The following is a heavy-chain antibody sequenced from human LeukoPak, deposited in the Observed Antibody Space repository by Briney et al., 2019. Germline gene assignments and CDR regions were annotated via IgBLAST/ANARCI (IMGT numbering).Heavy chain of an antibody. CDR2: INPNSGGT. D-gene: IGHD3-22*01. V-gene: IGHV1-2*02. CDR1: GYTFTGYY. J-gene: IGHJ4*02. Sequence: ASVKVSCKTSGYTFTGYYIHWVRQAPGQGLEFMGWINPNSGGTNYAQKFQGRVTMTRDTSISTAYMELSRLRSDDTAVYYCARNPYYYDSSGNDYWGQGTLVTVSS. CDR3: ARNPYYYDSSGNDY.